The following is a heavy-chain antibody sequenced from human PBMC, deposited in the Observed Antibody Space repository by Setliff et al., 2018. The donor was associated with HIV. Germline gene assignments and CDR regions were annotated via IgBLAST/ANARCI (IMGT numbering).Heavy chain of an antibody. CDR1: GASISSNT. J-gene: IGHJ5*02. CDR2: IYNSVTT. CDR3: ARGGTSSNWFGP. D-gene: IGHD2-2*01. V-gene: IGHV4-59*01. Sequence: SETLSLTCIVSGASISSNTRSWIRQAPGKGPQWIGFIYNSVTTNYNPSLKSRVTISLDTSKNQFSLKLTSVTAADTAVYYCARGGTSSNWFGPWGQGTQVTVSS.